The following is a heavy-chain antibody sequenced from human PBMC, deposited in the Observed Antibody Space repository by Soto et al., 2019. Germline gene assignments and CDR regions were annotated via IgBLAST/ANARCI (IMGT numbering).Heavy chain of an antibody. CDR2: IWYDGSNK. V-gene: IGHV3-33*01. Sequence: GGSLRLSCAASGFTFSSYGMHWVRQAPGKGLEWVAVIWYDGSNKYYADSVKGRFTISRDNSKNTLYLQMNSLRAEDTAVYYCARVRGYSYGYELDYWGQGTLVTVSS. J-gene: IGHJ4*02. D-gene: IGHD5-18*01. CDR3: ARVRGYSYGYELDY. CDR1: GFTFSSYG.